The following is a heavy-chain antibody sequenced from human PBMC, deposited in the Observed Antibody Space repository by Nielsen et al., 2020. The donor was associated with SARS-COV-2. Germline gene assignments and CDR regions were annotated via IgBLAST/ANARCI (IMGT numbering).Heavy chain of an antibody. CDR1: GFTFSSYD. CDR2: IGTAGDT. V-gene: IGHV3-13*01. CDR3: ARDLGVYSYSDY. D-gene: IGHD5-18*01. Sequence: GGSLRLSCAASGFTFSSYDMHWVRQATGKGLEWVSAIGTAGDTYYPGSVKGRFTISRENAKNSLYLQMNSLRAGDTAVYYCARDLGVYSYSDYWGQGTLVTVSS. J-gene: IGHJ4*02.